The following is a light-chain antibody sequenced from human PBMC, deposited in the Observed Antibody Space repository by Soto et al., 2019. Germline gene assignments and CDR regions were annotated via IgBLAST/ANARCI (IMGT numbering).Light chain of an antibody. V-gene: IGLV2-14*01. CDR1: SSDVGGYNY. CDR3: SSYTISSTVLS. Sequence: QSALTQPASVSGSAEQSVTISCTGTSSDVGGYNYVSWYQHHPGKAPKLMIYEVSSRPSGVSYHFSGSKSGNTTSLTISGLQADEEDEYYCSSYTISSTVLSFETGTKLTVL. J-gene: IGLJ1*01. CDR2: EVS.